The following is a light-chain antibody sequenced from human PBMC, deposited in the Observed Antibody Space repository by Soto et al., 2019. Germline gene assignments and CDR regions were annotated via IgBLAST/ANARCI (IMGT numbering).Light chain of an antibody. CDR1: QDISTS. Sequence: RLTQSPSSLSASVGDTVTISCRASQDISTSLAWYQQKPGKAPTLLIFGASSLHNGVPPRFADSGSGSEFTLTINRLQPDDFATYSCQHYTLYSAPFGQGTRV. CDR3: QHYTLYSAP. CDR2: GAS. J-gene: IGKJ5*01. V-gene: IGKV1-5*01.